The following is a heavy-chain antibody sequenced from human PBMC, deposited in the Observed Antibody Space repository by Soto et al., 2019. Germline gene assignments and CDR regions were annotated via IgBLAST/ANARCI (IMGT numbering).Heavy chain of an antibody. V-gene: IGHV4-31*03. Sequence: QVQLQESGPGLVKPSQTLSLTCTVSGGSISSGGYYWSWIRQHPGKGLEWIGYIYYSGSTYYNPSLKSRVTISVDTSKKQFSLKLSSVTAADTAVYYCARSTIFPGRDYFDYWGQGTLVTVSS. J-gene: IGHJ4*02. CDR2: IYYSGST. D-gene: IGHD3-10*02. CDR3: ARSTIFPGRDYFDY. CDR1: GGSISSGGYY.